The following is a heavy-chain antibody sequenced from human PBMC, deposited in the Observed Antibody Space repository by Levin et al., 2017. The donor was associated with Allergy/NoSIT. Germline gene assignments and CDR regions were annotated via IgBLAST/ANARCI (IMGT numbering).Heavy chain of an antibody. D-gene: IGHD2-2*01. CDR2: IRSKANSYAT. J-gene: IGHJ4*02. V-gene: IGHV3-73*01. Sequence: GESLKISCAASGFTFSGSAMHWVRQASGKGLEWVGRIRSKANSYATAYAASVKGRFTISRDDSKNTAYLQMNSLKTEDTAVYYCTRAAIVDDVLENWGQGTLVTVSS. CDR1: GFTFSGSA. CDR3: TRAAIVDDVLEN.